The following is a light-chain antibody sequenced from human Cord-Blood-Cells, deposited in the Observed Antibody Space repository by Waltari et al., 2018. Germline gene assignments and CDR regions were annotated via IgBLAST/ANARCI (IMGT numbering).Light chain of an antibody. CDR2: AAS. Sequence: EIVLTQSPATLSLSPGERATLSCRASQSVRSYFAWYQQKPGQAPRHLIYAASNRATGIPARVSGSGSGTDFTLTISSREPEDFAVYDCQQRRNWLPVTFGQGTRLEIK. V-gene: IGKV3-11*01. CDR1: QSVRSY. J-gene: IGKJ5*01. CDR3: QQRRNWLPVT.